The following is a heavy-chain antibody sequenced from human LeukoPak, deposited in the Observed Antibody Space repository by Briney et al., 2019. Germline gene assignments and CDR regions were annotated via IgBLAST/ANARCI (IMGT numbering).Heavy chain of an antibody. Sequence: GGSLRLSCAASGFTFSSYAMHWVRQAPGKGLEWVAVISYDGSNKYYADSVKGRFTISRDNTKNSLYLQMNSLRAEDTAVYYCARDRGVGATQGYWGQGTLVTVSS. CDR1: GFTFSSYA. CDR2: ISYDGSNK. J-gene: IGHJ4*02. CDR3: ARDRGVGATQGY. V-gene: IGHV3-30-3*01. D-gene: IGHD1-26*01.